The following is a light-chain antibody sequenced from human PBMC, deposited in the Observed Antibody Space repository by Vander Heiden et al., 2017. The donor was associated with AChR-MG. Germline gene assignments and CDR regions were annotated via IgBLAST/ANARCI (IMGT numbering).Light chain of an antibody. J-gene: IGLJ2*01. Sequence: SYELTQPPAVSVSPGQTARITVSGDALTKQYAYWYQQKPGQAPVLVIYKDSERPSGIPEGFSGSSSGTTVTLTISGVQAEDEADYYCQSADSSGNPVVFGGGTKLTVL. CDR2: KDS. CDR3: QSADSSGNPVV. CDR1: ALTKQY. V-gene: IGLV3-25*03.